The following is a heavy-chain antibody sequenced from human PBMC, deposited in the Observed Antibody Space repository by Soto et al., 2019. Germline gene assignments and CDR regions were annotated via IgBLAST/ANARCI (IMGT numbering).Heavy chain of an antibody. CDR3: TTDVFQLLLSPGKHDY. V-gene: IGHV3-15*07. CDR2: IKSKTDGGTT. D-gene: IGHD2-2*01. CDR1: GFTFCNAG. J-gene: IGHJ4*02. Sequence: AGSMRLSCAASGFTFCNAGVNLARKAQGKGLEWVGRIKSKTDGGTTDYAAPVKGRFTISRDDSKNTLYLQMNSLKTEDTAVYYCTTDVFQLLLSPGKHDYWGQGTLVTVSS.